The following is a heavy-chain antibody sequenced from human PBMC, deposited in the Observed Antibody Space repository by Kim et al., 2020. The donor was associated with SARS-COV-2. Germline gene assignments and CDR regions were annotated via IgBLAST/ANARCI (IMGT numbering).Heavy chain of an antibody. Sequence: SETLSLTCTVSGGSISSYYWSWIRQPPGKGLEWIGYIYYSGSTNYNPSLKSRVTISVDTSKNQFSLKLSSVTAADTAVYYCARDKDGSGKGDYYYGMDVWGQGTTVTVSS. V-gene: IGHV4-59*01. D-gene: IGHD3-10*01. CDR3: ARDKDGSGKGDYYYGMDV. CDR1: GGSISSYY. J-gene: IGHJ6*02. CDR2: IYYSGST.